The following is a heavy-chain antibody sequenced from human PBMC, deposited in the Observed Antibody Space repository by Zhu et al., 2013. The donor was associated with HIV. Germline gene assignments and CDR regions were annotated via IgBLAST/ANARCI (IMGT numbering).Heavy chain of an antibody. CDR1: GNTFNTYY. J-gene: IGHJ2*01. D-gene: IGHD3-16*02. CDR3: ARGPLGFGGVIATWYFDL. Sequence: QVQLVQSGAEVRKPGASVKVSCTASGNTFNTYYMHWVRQAPGQGLEWMGIIDPSGSGTTYAQTFQGRVTMTRDTSISTAYMELSRLRSDDTAVYYCARGPLGFGGVIATWYFDLWGRGTLVTVSS. V-gene: IGHV1-46*02. CDR2: IDPSGSGT.